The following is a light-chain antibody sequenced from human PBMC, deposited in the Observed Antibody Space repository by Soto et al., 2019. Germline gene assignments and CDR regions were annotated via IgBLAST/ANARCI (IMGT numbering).Light chain of an antibody. Sequence: DIQMTQSPSTLSASVGGRVTITCRASQSISSWLAWYQQKPGKAPKLLIYDASNLQSGVPSRISGSGAGTDFTLTISSMQPEDFATYFCQQSYSTPPWTFGQGTKVDIK. CDR2: DAS. J-gene: IGKJ1*01. CDR3: QQSYSTPPWT. V-gene: IGKV1-39*01. CDR1: QSISSW.